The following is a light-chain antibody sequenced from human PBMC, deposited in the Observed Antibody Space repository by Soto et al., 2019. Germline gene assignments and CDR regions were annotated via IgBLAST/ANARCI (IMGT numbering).Light chain of an antibody. J-gene: IGLJ2*01. CDR1: SSNIGSNT. CDR2: SNN. V-gene: IGLV1-44*01. Sequence: QSVLTQPPSASGTPGQRVTISCSGSSSNIGSNTVNWYQQLPGTAPKLVIYSNNQRPSGVPDRFSGSKSGTSASLAISGLQSEDEADYYCAAWDDSLNAYVVFGGGTKVTVL. CDR3: AAWDDSLNAYVV.